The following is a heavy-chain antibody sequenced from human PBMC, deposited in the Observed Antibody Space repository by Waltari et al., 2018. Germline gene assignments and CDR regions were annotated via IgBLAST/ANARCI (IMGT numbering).Heavy chain of an antibody. D-gene: IGHD6-13*01. CDR2: VDPEDGET. Sequence: EVQLVQSGAEVKKPGATVKISCKVSGYTFTDYYMQWVKQAPGKGLEWMGLVDPEDGETIYAEKFQGRVTITADTSTDTAYMELSSLRSEDTAVYYCASLSPTGYSSSWYIREYYYYGMDVWGQGTTVTVSS. J-gene: IGHJ6*02. CDR1: GYTFTDYY. CDR3: ASLSPTGYSSSWYIREYYYYGMDV. V-gene: IGHV1-69-2*01.